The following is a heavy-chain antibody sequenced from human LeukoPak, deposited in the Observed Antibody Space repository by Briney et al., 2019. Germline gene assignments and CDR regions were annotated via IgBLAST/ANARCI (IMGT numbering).Heavy chain of an antibody. J-gene: IGHJ6*03. Sequence: SETLSLTCTVSGGSFSSSIYYWGWLRQSPGKELEWIVRISYSGKTYYNPSLKSRVTISVDTSKNHFSLRLSSVTAADTAVYYCSRLTHSYYSDTSGYYPYYYMDVWGEGTTVTVSS. CDR3: SRLTHSYYSDTSGYYPYYYMDV. D-gene: IGHD3-22*01. CDR1: GGSFSSSIYY. CDR2: ISYSGKT. V-gene: IGHV4-39*02.